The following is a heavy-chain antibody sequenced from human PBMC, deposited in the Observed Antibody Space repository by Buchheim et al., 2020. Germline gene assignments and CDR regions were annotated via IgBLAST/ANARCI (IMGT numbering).Heavy chain of an antibody. CDR2: INPDSGGDT. J-gene: IGHJ4*02. V-gene: IGHV1-2*06. Sequence: QVQLVQSGAEVKKPGASVKVSCKASGYTFTGYSMHWVRQAPGQGLEWMGRINPDSGGDTNYAQKFQGRVTMTRDTPISTAYMELSRLTSDDTAVYYCAREIGSGSSDYWGQGTL. D-gene: IGHD3-10*01. CDR3: AREIGSGSSDY. CDR1: GYTFTGYS.